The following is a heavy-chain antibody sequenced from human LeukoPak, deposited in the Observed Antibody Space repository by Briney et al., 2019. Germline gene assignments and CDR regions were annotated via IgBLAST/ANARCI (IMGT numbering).Heavy chain of an antibody. CDR1: GASFSSNTYY. CDR3: ARNMTIILVAGRIDSFDI. D-gene: IGHD3-22*01. Sequence: PSETLSLTCTVSGASFSSNTYYWAWIRQTPGKGLEWVGSIFNAGSTFFTPSLTGRVTMSVDPSKNRFSLKLNSVTAADTAMYYCARNMTIILVAGRIDSFDIWGQGTMVTVSS. J-gene: IGHJ3*02. V-gene: IGHV4-39*01. CDR2: IFNAGST.